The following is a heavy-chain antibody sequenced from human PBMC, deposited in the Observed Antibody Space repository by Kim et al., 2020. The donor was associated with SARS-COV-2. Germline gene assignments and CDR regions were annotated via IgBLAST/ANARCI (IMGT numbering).Heavy chain of an antibody. Sequence: SETLSLTCTVSGGSIGSSSSYWGWIRQSPGKGLEWIGNFFYSGDTYFNSSLKSRVTISVDTSKNQFSLKLSSVTAADTAVYYCVRPFEGRSNGAWFDPWGQGTLVTVSS. V-gene: IGHV4-39*01. D-gene: IGHD6-13*01. CDR1: GGSIGSSSSY. CDR3: VRPFEGRSNGAWFDP. CDR2: FFYSGDT. J-gene: IGHJ5*02.